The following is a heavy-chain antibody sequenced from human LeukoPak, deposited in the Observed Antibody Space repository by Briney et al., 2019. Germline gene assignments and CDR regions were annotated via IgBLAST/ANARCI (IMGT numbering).Heavy chain of an antibody. J-gene: IGHJ4*02. CDR2: ISGSGSTI. Sequence: GGSLRLSCAASGFTFSDYYMSWIRQAPGKGLEWVSYISGSGSTIYYADSVKGRFTISRDNAKNSLYLQMNSLRAEDTAVYYCARDYSSGWYPDYWGQGTLVTVSS. V-gene: IGHV3-11*04. CDR1: GFTFSDYY. CDR3: ARDYSSGWYPDY. D-gene: IGHD6-19*01.